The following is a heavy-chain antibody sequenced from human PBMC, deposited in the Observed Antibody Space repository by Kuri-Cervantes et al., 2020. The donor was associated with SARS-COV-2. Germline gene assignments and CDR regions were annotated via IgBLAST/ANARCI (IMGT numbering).Heavy chain of an antibody. V-gene: IGHV3-64*02. CDR2: ISSNGDST. CDR1: GFTFSNYA. J-gene: IGHJ4*02. CDR3: ARVSRSGYLDY. D-gene: IGHD3-3*01. Sequence: GESLKISCAASGFTFSNYAMYWVRQAPGKGLEYVSAISSNGDSTYYADSVKGRFTMSRDNSKNTLYLQMGSLRAEDMAVYYCARVSRSGYLDYWGQGTRVTVSS.